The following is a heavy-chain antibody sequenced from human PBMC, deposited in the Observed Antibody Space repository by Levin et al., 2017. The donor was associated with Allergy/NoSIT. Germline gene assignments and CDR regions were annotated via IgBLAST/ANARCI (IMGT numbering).Heavy chain of an antibody. CDR3: ARDSTAVSSDY. CDR2: ISSRSSNI. V-gene: IGHV3-21*01. Sequence: GGSLRLSCAASGFTFSNYSMNWVRQAPGKGLEWVSSISSRSSNIYYADSVKGRFIISRDNAKNSLYLQMNSLRAEGTAVYYCARDSTAVSSDYWGQGTLVTVSS. J-gene: IGHJ4*02. D-gene: IGHD4-11*01. CDR1: GFTFSNYS.